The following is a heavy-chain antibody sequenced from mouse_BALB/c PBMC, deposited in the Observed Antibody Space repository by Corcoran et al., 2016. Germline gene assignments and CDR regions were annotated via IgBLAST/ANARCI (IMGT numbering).Heavy chain of an antibody. CDR2: INPYNDGT. Sequence: EVQLQQSGPELVKPGASVKMSCKASGYTFTSYVMHWVKQKPGQGLEWIGYINPYNDGTKYNEKFKGKATLTSDKSSSTAYMELSSLTSEDSAVYYCARTGGYGNYEFAYWGQGTLVTVSA. V-gene: IGHV1S136*01. CDR3: ARTGGYGNYEFAY. D-gene: IGHD2-1*01. CDR1: GYTFTSYV. J-gene: IGHJ3*01.